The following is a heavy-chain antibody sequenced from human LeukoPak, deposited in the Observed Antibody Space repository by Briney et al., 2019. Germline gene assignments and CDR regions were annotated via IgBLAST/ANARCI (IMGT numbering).Heavy chain of an antibody. CDR1: GCDFTSVG. V-gene: IGHV1-18*01. Sequence: ASVKVSCKASGCDFTSVGITWVRRAPGQGLEWMGWISAYNGNTNYAQKLQGRVTMTTDTSTSTAYMELRSLRSDDTAVYYCARGTRSGWYLAAEYFQHWGQGTLVTVSS. J-gene: IGHJ1*01. D-gene: IGHD6-19*01. CDR2: ISAYNGNT. CDR3: ARGTRSGWYLAAEYFQH.